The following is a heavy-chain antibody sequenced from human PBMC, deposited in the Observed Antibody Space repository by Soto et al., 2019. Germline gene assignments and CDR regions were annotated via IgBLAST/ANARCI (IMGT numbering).Heavy chain of an antibody. D-gene: IGHD4-17*01. V-gene: IGHV3-7*03. CDR3: ARDLATVTNFDY. J-gene: IGHJ4*02. Sequence: PGGSLRLSCAAPGFTFSSYWMSWSGQAPGKGLEWVANIKQDGSEKYYVDSVKGRLTISRDNAKNSLYLQMNSLRAEDTAVYYCARDLATVTNFDYWGQGTLVTVSS. CDR1: GFTFSSYW. CDR2: IKQDGSEK.